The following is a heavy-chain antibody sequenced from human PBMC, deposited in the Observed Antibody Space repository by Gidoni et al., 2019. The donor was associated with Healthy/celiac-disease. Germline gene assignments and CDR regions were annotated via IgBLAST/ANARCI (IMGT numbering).Heavy chain of an antibody. Sequence: QVQRVQSVDEVKKTGASVKVSGKTAGASCSSYAISCVRQATGQGFEWMGRIIPILGIANYAQKFQGRVTITADKSTSTAYMQLSSLRFEDTAVYYCASADCSSTSCNGHWFDPWGQGTLVTVSS. CDR3: ASADCSSTSCNGHWFDP. J-gene: IGHJ5*02. CDR1: GASCSSYA. CDR2: IIPILGIA. V-gene: IGHV1-69*09. D-gene: IGHD2-2*01.